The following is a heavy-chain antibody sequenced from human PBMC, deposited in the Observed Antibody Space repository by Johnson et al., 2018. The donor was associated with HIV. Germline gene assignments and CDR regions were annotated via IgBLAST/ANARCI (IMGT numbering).Heavy chain of an antibody. V-gene: IGHV3-30*03. CDR3: ARVGYGVLLWFGVDDAFDI. CDR2: ISYDGSNK. J-gene: IGHJ3*02. Sequence: VESGGGVVQPGRSLRLSCAASGFTFSSYGMHWVRQAPGKGLEWVAVISYDGSNKYYADSVKGRFTISRDNAKNSLYLQMNTLRAEDTAVYYCARVGYGVLLWFGVDDAFDIWGQGTMVTVSS. D-gene: IGHD3-10*01. CDR1: GFTFSSYG.